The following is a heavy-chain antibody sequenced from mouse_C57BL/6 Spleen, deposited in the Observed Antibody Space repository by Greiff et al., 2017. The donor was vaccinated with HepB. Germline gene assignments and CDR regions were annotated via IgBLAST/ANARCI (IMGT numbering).Heavy chain of an antibody. J-gene: IGHJ2*01. V-gene: IGHV1-82*01. CDR3: ARAGYGNWFDY. D-gene: IGHD2-10*02. Sequence: QVQLQQSGPELVKPGASVKISCKASGYAFSSSWMNWVKQRPGKGLEWIGRIYPGDGDTNYNGKFKGKATLTADKSSSTAYMQLSSLTSEDSAVYFCARAGYGNWFDYWGQGTTLTVSS. CDR2: IYPGDGDT. CDR1: GYAFSSSW.